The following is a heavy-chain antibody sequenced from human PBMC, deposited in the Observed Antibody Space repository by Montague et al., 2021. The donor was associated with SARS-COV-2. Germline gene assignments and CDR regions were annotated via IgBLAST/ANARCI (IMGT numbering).Heavy chain of an antibody. CDR1: GGSISNSNYY. V-gene: IGHV4-39*01. CDR2: VYYSGNT. J-gene: IGHJ3*01. CDR3: ARGQATISGVLIFIPAAGHLDG. Sequence: SETLSLTCTVSGGSISNSNYYWGWIRQPPGKGLEWIGSVYYSGNTYHNPSLKSRVSISVDTSKSQLSLKVMSVTAADTAVYYCARGQATISGVLIFIPAAGHLDGWGQGTSVTVSS. D-gene: IGHD3-3*01.